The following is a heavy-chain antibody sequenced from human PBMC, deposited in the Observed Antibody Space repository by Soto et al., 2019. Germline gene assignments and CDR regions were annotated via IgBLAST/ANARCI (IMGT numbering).Heavy chain of an antibody. J-gene: IGHJ5*02. D-gene: IGHD2-2*02. CDR1: GYSFTSYW. V-gene: IGHV5-51*01. CDR3: ASLHCSSTSCYTEEGWFDP. Sequence: GESMKVSCQGSGYSFTSYWIGWVRPMPGKGLEWMGIIYPGDSDTRYSPSFQGQVTISADKSISTAYLQWSSLKASDTAMYYCASLHCSSTSCYTEEGWFDPWGQGTLVTVSS. CDR2: IYPGDSDT.